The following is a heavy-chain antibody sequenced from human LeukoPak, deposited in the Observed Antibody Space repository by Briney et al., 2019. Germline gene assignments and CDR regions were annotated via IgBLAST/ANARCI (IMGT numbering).Heavy chain of an antibody. Sequence: SETLSLTCAVYGGSFSGYYWSWIRQPPGKGLEWIGEINHSGSTNYNPSLKSRVTISVDTSKNQFSLKLSSVTAEDTAVYYCARSIGLTGGGVDVWGQGTTVTVSS. CDR2: INHSGST. CDR1: GGSFSGYY. J-gene: IGHJ6*02. CDR3: ARSIGLTGGGVDV. V-gene: IGHV4-34*01. D-gene: IGHD3-9*01.